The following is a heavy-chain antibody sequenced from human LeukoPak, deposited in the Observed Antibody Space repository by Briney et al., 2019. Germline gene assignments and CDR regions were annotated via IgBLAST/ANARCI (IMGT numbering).Heavy chain of an antibody. CDR3: ARGGLRSFDY. CDR2: INHSGST. J-gene: IGHJ4*02. V-gene: IGHV4-34*01. CDR1: GGSFSGYY. Sequence: SETLSLTCAVYGGSFSGYYWSWIRQPPGKGLEWIGEINHSGSTNYNPSLKSRVTISVDTSKNQFSLKLSSVTAADTAVYYCARGGLRSFDYWGQGTLVTVSS.